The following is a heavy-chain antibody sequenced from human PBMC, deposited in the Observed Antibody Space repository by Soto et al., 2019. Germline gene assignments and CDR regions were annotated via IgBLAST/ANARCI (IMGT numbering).Heavy chain of an antibody. J-gene: IGHJ4*02. Sequence: GGSLRLSCAASGFTFSSYGMHWVRQAPGRGLEWVAVISYDGSNKYYADSVKGRFTISRDNSKNTLYLQMNSLRAEDTAVYYCAKGVYYYGSGSPDSNWGQGTLVTVSS. D-gene: IGHD3-10*01. V-gene: IGHV3-30*18. CDR3: AKGVYYYGSGSPDSN. CDR2: ISYDGSNK. CDR1: GFTFSSYG.